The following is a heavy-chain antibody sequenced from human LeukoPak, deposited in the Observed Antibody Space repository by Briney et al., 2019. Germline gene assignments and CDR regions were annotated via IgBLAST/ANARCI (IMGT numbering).Heavy chain of an antibody. CDR3: ARESIVAGAFDI. CDR2: IGTAGDT. J-gene: IGHJ3*02. V-gene: IGHV3-13*01. D-gene: IGHD6-25*01. CDR1: GFTFSSYD. Sequence: PGGSLRLSCAASGFTFSSYDMHWVRQATGKGLEWVSAIGTAGDTYYPGSVKGRFTISRENAKNSLYLQMNSLRAGDTAVYYCARESIVAGAFDIWGKGTMVTVSS.